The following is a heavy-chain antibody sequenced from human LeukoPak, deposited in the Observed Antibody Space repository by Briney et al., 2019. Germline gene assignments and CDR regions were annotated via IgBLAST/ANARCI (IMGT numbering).Heavy chain of an antibody. CDR2: IWYDGSNK. D-gene: IGHD6-19*01. Sequence: PGGSLRLSCAASGLTFSSYGMHWVSQAPGKGLEWVAGIWYDGSNKYYADSVKGRFTISRDNSKNTLYLQMNSLRAEDTAVYYCARADSSGFGYWGQGTLVTVSS. V-gene: IGHV3-33*01. J-gene: IGHJ4*02. CDR3: ARADSSGFGY. CDR1: GLTFSSYG.